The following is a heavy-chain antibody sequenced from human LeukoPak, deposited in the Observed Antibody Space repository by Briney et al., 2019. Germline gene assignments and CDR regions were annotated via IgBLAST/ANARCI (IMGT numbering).Heavy chain of an antibody. J-gene: IGHJ5*02. CDR3: ARDSYGSGSYYTVNWFDP. Sequence: ASVKVSCKASGYTFTSYGISWVRQAPGQGLEWMGWISAYNGKTNYAQKFQGRVTMTTDTSTSTAYMELRSLRSDDTAVYYCARDSYGSGSYYTVNWFDPWGQGTLVTVSS. CDR2: ISAYNGKT. D-gene: IGHD3-10*01. CDR1: GYTFTSYG. V-gene: IGHV1-18*01.